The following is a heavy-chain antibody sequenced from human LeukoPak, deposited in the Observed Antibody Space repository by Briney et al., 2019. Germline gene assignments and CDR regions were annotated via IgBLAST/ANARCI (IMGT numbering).Heavy chain of an antibody. CDR2: IKSKTDGGTT. CDR3: TTLGYFDWLFGATSY. CDR1: GFTFSNAW. D-gene: IGHD3-9*01. Sequence: GGSLRLFCAASGFTFSNAWMRWVRQAPGKGLEWLGRIKSKTDGGTTDYAAPVKGRFTISRDDSKNTLYLQMNSLKTEDTAVYYCTTLGYFDWLFGATSYWGQGTLVTVSS. V-gene: IGHV3-15*01. J-gene: IGHJ4*02.